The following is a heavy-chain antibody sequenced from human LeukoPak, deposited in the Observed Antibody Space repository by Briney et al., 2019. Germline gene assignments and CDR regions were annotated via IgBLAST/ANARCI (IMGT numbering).Heavy chain of an antibody. V-gene: IGHV5-51*01. D-gene: IGHD4-17*01. CDR2: IYPGDSDT. Sequence: GESLKISCQGSGYSFTSYWIGWVRQKPGKGLEWMGIIYPGDSDTRYGPSFQGQVTISADKSISTAYLQWSSVKASETAIYYCARHTGSVDAMDVWGQGTTITVSS. J-gene: IGHJ6*02. CDR3: ARHTGSVDAMDV. CDR1: GYSFTSYW.